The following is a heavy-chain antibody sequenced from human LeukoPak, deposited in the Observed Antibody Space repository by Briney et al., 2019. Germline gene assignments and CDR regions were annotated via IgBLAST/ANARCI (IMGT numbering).Heavy chain of an antibody. CDR2: IYYSGST. D-gene: IGHD5-18*01. V-gene: IGHV4-31*03. CDR1: GGSISSGGYY. CDR3: ARVVAVDTGTRAWFGP. Sequence: PSETLSLTCTVSGGSISSGGYYWSWIRQHPGKGLEWIGYIYYSGSTYYNPSLESRVTISVDTSKNQFSLKLSSVTAADTAVYYCARVVAVDTGTRAWFGPWGQGTLVTVSS. J-gene: IGHJ5*02.